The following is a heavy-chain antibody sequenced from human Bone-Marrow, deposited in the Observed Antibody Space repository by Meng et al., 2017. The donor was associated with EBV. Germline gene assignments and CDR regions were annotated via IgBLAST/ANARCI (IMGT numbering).Heavy chain of an antibody. Sequence: QVQVQGSGRGLGKPSRTLSLTCAVAGGSISSSNWWSCVRQPPGKGLEWIGEIYHSGSTNYNPSLKSRVTISVDKSKNQFSLKLSSVTAADTAVYYCARIRVPAALDYWGQGTLVTVSS. D-gene: IGHD2-2*01. J-gene: IGHJ4*02. CDR3: ARIRVPAALDY. V-gene: IGHV4-4*02. CDR1: GGSISSSNW. CDR2: IYHSGST.